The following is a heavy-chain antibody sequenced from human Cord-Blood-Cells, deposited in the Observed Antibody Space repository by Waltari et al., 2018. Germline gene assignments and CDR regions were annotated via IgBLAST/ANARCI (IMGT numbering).Heavy chain of an antibody. CDR3: ARPYYDFWSGYLEYFQH. V-gene: IGHV3-30*02. CDR2: IRYDGSNQ. D-gene: IGHD3-3*01. Sequence: QVQLVESGGGVVQPGGSLRLSCAASGFTFSSYGMHWVRQAPGKGLGWVAFIRYDGSNQYYADSVKGRFTISRDNSKNTLYLQMNSLRAEDTAVYYCARPYYDFWSGYLEYFQHWGQGTLVTVSS. CDR1: GFTFSSYG. J-gene: IGHJ1*01.